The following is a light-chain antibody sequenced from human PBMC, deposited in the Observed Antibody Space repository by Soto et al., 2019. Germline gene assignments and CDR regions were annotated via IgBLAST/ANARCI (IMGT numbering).Light chain of an antibody. CDR3: QQRSNWFGVFT. V-gene: IGKV3-11*01. J-gene: IGKJ3*01. CDR1: QSVSSY. CDR2: DAS. Sequence: EIVLTQSPATLSLSPGERATLSCRASQSVSSYLAWYQQKPGQAPRLLIYDASNRATGIPARFSGSGSGTDFTLTLSSLEPEDFAVYYCQQRSNWFGVFTFGHGTKVDIK.